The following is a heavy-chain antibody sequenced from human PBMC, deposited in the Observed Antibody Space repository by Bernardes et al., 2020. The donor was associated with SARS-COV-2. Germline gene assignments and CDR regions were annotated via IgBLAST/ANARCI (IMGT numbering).Heavy chain of an antibody. CDR1: GFTFDDYA. D-gene: IGHD3-10*01. CDR3: AKVKGNALLWFGEAGYFDL. V-gene: IGHV3-9*01. J-gene: IGHJ2*01. Sequence: GGSLRLSCAASGFTFDDYAMHWVRQAPGKGLEWVSGISWNSGSIGYADSVKGRFTISRDNAKNSLYLQMNSLRAEDTALYYCAKVKGNALLWFGEAGYFDLWGRGTLVTVSS. CDR2: ISWNSGSI.